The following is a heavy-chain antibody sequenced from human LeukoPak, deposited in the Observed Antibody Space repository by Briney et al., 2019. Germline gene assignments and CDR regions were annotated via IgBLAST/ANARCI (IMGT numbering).Heavy chain of an antibody. CDR3: ARGIYSSSWYYFDY. CDR1: GYIFTGYY. Sequence: GASVKVSCKVSGYIFTGYYMHWVRQAPGQGLEWMGWINPNSGGTNYAQKFQGRVTMTRDTSISTAYMELSRLRSDDTAVYYCARGIYSSSWYYFDYWGQGTLVTVSS. CDR2: INPNSGGT. J-gene: IGHJ4*02. V-gene: IGHV1-2*02. D-gene: IGHD6-13*01.